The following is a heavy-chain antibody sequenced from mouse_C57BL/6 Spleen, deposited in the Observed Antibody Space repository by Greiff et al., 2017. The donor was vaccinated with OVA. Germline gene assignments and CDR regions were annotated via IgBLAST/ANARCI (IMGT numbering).Heavy chain of an antibody. D-gene: IGHD2-4*01. CDR1: GYTFTSYG. J-gene: IGHJ2*01. Sequence: QVHVKQSGAELARPGASVKLSCKASGYTFTSYGISWVKQRTGQGLEWIGEIYPRSGNTYYNEKFKGKATLTADKSSSTAYMELRSLTSEDSAVYFCARVEDYEGYYFDYWGQGTTLTVSS. V-gene: IGHV1-81*01. CDR3: ARVEDYEGYYFDY. CDR2: IYPRSGNT.